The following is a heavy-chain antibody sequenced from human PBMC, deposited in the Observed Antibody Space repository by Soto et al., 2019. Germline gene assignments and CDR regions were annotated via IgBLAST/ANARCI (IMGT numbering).Heavy chain of an antibody. J-gene: IGHJ3*02. CDR2: ISYDGSNK. CDR3: ARDWRGSHDAFDI. CDR1: GFTFSSYA. D-gene: IGHD1-26*01. Sequence: SLRLSCAASGFTFSSYAMHWVRQAPGKGLEWVAVISYDGSNKYYADSVKGRFTISRDNSKNTLYLQMNSLRAEDTAVYYCARDWRGSHDAFDIWGQGTMVTVSS. V-gene: IGHV3-30-3*01.